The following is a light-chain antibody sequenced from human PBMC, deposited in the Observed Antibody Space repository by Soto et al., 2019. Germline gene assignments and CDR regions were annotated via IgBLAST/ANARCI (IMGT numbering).Light chain of an antibody. V-gene: IGKV1-5*03. Sequence: DVQMTQSPSTPSASVGDRVTITCRASQSISSLLAWYQQKPGKAPKLLIYKASTLESGVPSNFSGSGSGTEFTLTISSLQPEDFATYYCQQYNSYPWTFGQGTKVDI. J-gene: IGKJ1*01. CDR3: QQYNSYPWT. CDR1: QSISSL. CDR2: KAS.